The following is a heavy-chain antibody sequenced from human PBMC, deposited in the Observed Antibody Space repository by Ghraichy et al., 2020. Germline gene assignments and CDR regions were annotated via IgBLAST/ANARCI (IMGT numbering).Heavy chain of an antibody. J-gene: IGHJ5*02. CDR2: IYWNDDK. V-gene: IGHV2-5*01. D-gene: IGHD2-2*01. Sequence: SGPTLVKPTQTLTLTCTFSGFSLSTSGVGVGWIRQPPGKALEWLALIYWNDDKRYSPSLKSRLTITKDTSKNQVVLTMTNMDPVDTATYYCAHSGNQLLSLPSRTNWFDPWGQGTLVTVSS. CDR3: AHSGNQLLSLPSRTNWFDP. CDR1: GFSLSTSGVG.